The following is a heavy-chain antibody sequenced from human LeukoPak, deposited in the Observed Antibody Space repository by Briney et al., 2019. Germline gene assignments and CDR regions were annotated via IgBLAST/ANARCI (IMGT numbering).Heavy chain of an antibody. V-gene: IGHV4-34*01. Sequence: PSETLSLTCAVYGGSFSGYYRSWIRQPPGKGLEWIGEINHSGSTNYNPSLKSRVTISVDTSKNQFSLKLSSVTAADTAVYYCARGGGSGSYYNDAFDIWGQGTMVTVSS. J-gene: IGHJ3*02. CDR3: ARGGGSGSYYNDAFDI. CDR1: GGSFSGYY. CDR2: INHSGST. D-gene: IGHD3-10*01.